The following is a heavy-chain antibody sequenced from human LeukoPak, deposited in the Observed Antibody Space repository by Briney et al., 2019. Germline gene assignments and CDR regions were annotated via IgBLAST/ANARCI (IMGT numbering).Heavy chain of an antibody. CDR3: AKGLHAFLWSGKTPGVFDH. CDR2: IRYDGINK. J-gene: IGHJ4*02. D-gene: IGHD3-10*01. CDR1: GLTFSTYG. V-gene: IGHV3-30*02. Sequence: GGSLRRSCAASGLTFSTYGMHWVRQAPGKGLEWVAFIRYDGINKYYVDSVKGRFTISRDSSENTLYLQMNSLRAEDTAVYNCAKGLHAFLWSGKTPGVFDHWGQGTLVTVSS.